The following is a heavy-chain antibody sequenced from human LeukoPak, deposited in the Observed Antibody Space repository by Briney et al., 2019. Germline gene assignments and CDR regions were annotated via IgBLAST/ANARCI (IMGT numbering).Heavy chain of an antibody. CDR2: IYYSGST. CDR1: GGSISSSTYY. D-gene: IGHD6-13*01. V-gene: IGHV4-39*07. J-gene: IGHJ4*02. Sequence: SETLSLTCNVSGGSISSSTYYWGWIRQPPGKGLEWIGNIYYSGSTYFKPSLKSRVTISVDTSKNQFSLELSSVTAADTAVFYCARGRGSWYGVYFDYWGQGTLVTVSS. CDR3: ARGRGSWYGVYFDY.